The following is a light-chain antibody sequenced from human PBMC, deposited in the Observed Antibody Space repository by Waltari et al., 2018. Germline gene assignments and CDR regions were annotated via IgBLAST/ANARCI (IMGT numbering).Light chain of an antibody. J-gene: IGKJ1*01. CDR1: QSVGKY. V-gene: IGKV3-20*01. CDR3: QKYVNLPAT. Sequence: ELVLTQSPGTLSLSPGERATLSCRASQSVGKYLAWYQQKPGQAPRLLIYDASTRATGIPDRFSGSGSGTDFSLTISRLEPEDFAVYYCQKYVNLPATFGQGTKVEI. CDR2: DAS.